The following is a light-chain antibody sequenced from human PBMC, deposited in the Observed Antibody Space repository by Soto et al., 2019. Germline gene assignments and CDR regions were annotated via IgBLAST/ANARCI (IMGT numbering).Light chain of an antibody. J-gene: IGLJ1*01. V-gene: IGLV1-40*01. CDR2: EVS. Sequence: QSVLTQPPSVSGAPGQRVTISCTGRSSNIGAGYDVHWYQQLPGTAPKLIISEVSNRPSGVSNRFSGSKSGNTASLTISGLQAEDEADYYCSSYTGSSTPYVFGTGTKLTVL. CDR1: SSNIGAGYD. CDR3: SSYTGSSTPYV.